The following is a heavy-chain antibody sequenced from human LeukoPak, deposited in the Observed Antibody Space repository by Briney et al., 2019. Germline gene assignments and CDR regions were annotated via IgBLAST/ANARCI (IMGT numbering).Heavy chain of an antibody. CDR3: AQIPFRSGDYHFDY. CDR1: GFTFSSYA. J-gene: IGHJ4*02. CDR2: ISGSGAST. V-gene: IGHV3-23*01. D-gene: IGHD3-3*01. Sequence: GGSLRLSCAASGFTFSSYAMSWVRQTPGKGLKWVSTISGSGASTYYADSVKGRFTVYRDNSKNTLHLQMKSLRAADTAVYYCAQIPFRSGDYHFDYWGQGTLLTVSS.